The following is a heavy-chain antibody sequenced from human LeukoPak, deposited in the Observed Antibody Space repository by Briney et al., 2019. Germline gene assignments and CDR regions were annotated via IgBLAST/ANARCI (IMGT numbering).Heavy chain of an antibody. D-gene: IGHD5-24*01. V-gene: IGHV6-1*01. CDR1: GDSVSSNSAA. J-gene: IGHJ4*02. CDR3: ARVKEMATIDY. CDR2: TYYRCKWYN. Sequence: SQTLSLTCAISGDSVSSNSAAWNWSRQSPSRGLEWLGRTYYRCKWYNDYAVSVKSRITTNPDTSKNQFSLHLNSVTPEDTAVYYCARVKEMATIDYWGQGTLVTVSS.